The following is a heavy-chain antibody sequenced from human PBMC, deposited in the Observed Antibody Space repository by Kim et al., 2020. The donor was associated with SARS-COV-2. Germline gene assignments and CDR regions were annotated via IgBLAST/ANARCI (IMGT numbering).Heavy chain of an antibody. CDR2: VKTKTDGGTT. Sequence: GGSLRLSCAASGFTFTNAWLTWVRQAPGKGLEWVGRVKTKTDGGTTDYAAPVKGRFTISRDDSKNTVYLQMNSLKTEDTAVYNCATGVYSNSPRWGQGTL. CDR3: ATGVYSNSPR. CDR1: GFTFTNAW. V-gene: IGHV3-15*01. D-gene: IGHD6-6*01. J-gene: IGHJ4*02.